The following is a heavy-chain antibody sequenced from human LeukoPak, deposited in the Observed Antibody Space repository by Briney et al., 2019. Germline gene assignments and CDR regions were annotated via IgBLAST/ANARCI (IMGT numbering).Heavy chain of an antibody. V-gene: IGHV1-2*02. Sequence: ASVKVSCKASGYTFTGYYMHWVRQAPGQGLEWMGWINPNSGGTNYAQKFQGRVTMTRDTSISTAYMELSRLRSDDTAVYYCARDPPYSSGWHHFDYWGQGTLVTVSS. CDR1: GYTFTGYY. CDR3: ARDPPYSSGWHHFDY. D-gene: IGHD6-19*01. J-gene: IGHJ4*02. CDR2: INPNSGGT.